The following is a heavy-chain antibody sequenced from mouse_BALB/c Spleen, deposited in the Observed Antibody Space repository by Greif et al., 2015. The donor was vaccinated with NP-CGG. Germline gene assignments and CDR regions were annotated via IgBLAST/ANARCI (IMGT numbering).Heavy chain of an antibody. Sequence: EVKLMESGGGLVKPGGSLKLSCAASGFAFSSYDMSWVRQTPEKRLEWVAYISSGGGSTYYPDTVKGRFTISRDNAKNTLYLQMGSLKSEDTAMYYCARPYGSYAMDYWGQGTSVTVSS. J-gene: IGHJ4*01. D-gene: IGHD2-2*01. V-gene: IGHV5-12-1*01. CDR3: ARPYGSYAMDY. CDR2: ISSGGGST. CDR1: GFAFSSYD.